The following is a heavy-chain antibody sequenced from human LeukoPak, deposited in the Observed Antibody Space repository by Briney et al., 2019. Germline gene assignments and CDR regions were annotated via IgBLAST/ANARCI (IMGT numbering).Heavy chain of an antibody. D-gene: IGHD3-22*01. J-gene: IGHJ5*02. V-gene: IGHV3-53*01. CDR1: GFTVSSNY. CDR3: AKEGYYDSSGYNWFDP. Sequence: GSLRLSCAASGFTVSSNYMSWVRQAPGKGLEWVSVIYSGGSTYYADSVKGRFTISRDNSKNTLYLQMNSLRAEDTAVYYCAKEGYYDSSGYNWFDPWGQGTLVTVSS. CDR2: IYSGGST.